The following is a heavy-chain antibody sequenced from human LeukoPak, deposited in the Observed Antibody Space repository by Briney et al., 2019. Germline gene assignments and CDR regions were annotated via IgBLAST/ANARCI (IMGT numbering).Heavy chain of an antibody. CDR1: GGIFSSYT. CDR2: ITPIPGIT. J-gene: IGHJ4*02. CDR3: ARLLRAVDTGAYYFDY. Sequence: SVKVSCKASGGIFSSYTFNWVRQAPGQGLEWMGRITPIPGITNYAETFQGRVTLTADTSTSTLYMELSSLRSEDTAVYYCARLLRAVDTGAYYFDYWGQGTLVTVST. D-gene: IGHD2-8*02. V-gene: IGHV1-69*02.